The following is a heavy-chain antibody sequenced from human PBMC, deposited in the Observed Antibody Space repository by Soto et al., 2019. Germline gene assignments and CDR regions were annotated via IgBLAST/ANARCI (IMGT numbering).Heavy chain of an antibody. CDR1: GFTFSSYG. CDR2: IWYDGSNK. CDR3: ARDYYYGSGSYYRTYYYYYYMDV. V-gene: IGHV3-33*01. D-gene: IGHD3-10*01. J-gene: IGHJ6*03. Sequence: PGGSLRLSCAASGFTFSSYGMHWVRQAPGKGLEWVAVIWYDGSNKYYADSVKGRFTISRDNSKNTLYLQMNSLRAEDTAVYYCARDYYYGSGSYYRTYYYYYYMDVWGKGTTVTVSS.